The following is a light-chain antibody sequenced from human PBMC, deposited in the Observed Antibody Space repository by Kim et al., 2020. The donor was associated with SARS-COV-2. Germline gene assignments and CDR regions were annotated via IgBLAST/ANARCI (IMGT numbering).Light chain of an antibody. CDR2: DTS. J-gene: IGKJ4*01. Sequence: EIVLTQSPGTLSLSPGERATLSCRASQSVSSYLAWYQQKSGQAPRLLIYDTSNRATGIPDRFSGSGSGTDFTLTISRLEPEDFAVYFCHQYGSSSVTFGAGTRVDIK. CDR1: QSVSSY. V-gene: IGKV3-20*01. CDR3: HQYGSSSVT.